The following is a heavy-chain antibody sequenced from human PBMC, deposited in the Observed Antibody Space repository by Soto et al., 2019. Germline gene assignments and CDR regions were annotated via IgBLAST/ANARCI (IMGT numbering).Heavy chain of an antibody. Sequence: EVQLVESGGGLVKPGGSLRLSCAASGFTFSSYTMNWVRQAPGKGLEWVSSISSSSSYIYYADSVKGRFTISRDNAKNSLSLQMNSLRAEDTAVYYCASTVGVTGYYTSWGQGTLVTVSS. CDR3: ASTVGVTGYYTS. CDR2: ISSSSSYI. J-gene: IGHJ5*02. V-gene: IGHV3-21*01. D-gene: IGHD3-9*01. CDR1: GFTFSSYT.